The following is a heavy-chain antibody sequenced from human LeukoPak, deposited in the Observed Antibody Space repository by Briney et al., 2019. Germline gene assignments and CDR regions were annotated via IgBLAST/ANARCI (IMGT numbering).Heavy chain of an antibody. CDR3: ARSDEAAFWSGYYFDY. D-gene: IGHD3-3*01. CDR2: ISSSSSFM. V-gene: IGHV3-21*01. CDR1: GFTFSNYR. J-gene: IGHJ4*02. Sequence: GGSPRLSCVASGFTFSNYRMNWDRQAPGKGLEWVSSISSSSSFMYSADSVKGRFTISRDNAKNSLYLQMNSLRAEDTAVYYCARSDEAAFWSGYYFDYWGQGTLVTVSS.